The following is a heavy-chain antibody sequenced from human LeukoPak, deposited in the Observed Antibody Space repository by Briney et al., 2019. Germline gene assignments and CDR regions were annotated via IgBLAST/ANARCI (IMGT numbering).Heavy chain of an antibody. CDR1: GYSITSTSF. V-gene: IGHV4-38-2*02. D-gene: IGHD2-2*01. CDR2: INHLGSA. J-gene: IGHJ3*02. CDR3: ARGLGTSWSLGAFDI. Sequence: SETLSLTCSVSGYSITSTSFWAWIRQTPGKGLEWIGSINHLGSAYYNPSLKSRVTMSVDTSKNQFSLKLSSVTAADTAVYYCARGLGTSWSLGAFDIWGQGTMVIVSS.